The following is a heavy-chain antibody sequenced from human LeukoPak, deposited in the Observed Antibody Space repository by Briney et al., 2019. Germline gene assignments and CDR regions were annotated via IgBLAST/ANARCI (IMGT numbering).Heavy chain of an antibody. CDR3: ARDLAPLRESSGSALEI. Sequence: GASVKVSCTASGYTFSSYYLHWVRQAPGQGPEWMGIIHPNTGSTNYAQKFQGRVTMTTDTSTTTIYMELRSLTSEDTAFYYCARDLAPLRESSGSALEIWGQGTMVTVSS. CDR2: IHPNTGST. CDR1: GYTFSSYY. D-gene: IGHD3-22*01. J-gene: IGHJ3*02. V-gene: IGHV1-46*01.